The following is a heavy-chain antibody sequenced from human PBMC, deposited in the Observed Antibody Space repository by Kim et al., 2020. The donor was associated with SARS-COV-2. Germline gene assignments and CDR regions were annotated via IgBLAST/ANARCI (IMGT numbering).Heavy chain of an antibody. Sequence: GGSLRLSCAASGFTFSSYSMNWVRQAPGKGLEWVSYISSSSGTIYYADSVKGRFTISRDNAKNSLYLQMNSLRDEDTAVYYCAREGYCSSTSCPSKYYFDYWGQGTLVTVSS. V-gene: IGHV3-48*02. CDR3: AREGYCSSTSCPSKYYFDY. D-gene: IGHD2-2*01. CDR1: GFTFSSYS. CDR2: ISSSSGTI. J-gene: IGHJ4*02.